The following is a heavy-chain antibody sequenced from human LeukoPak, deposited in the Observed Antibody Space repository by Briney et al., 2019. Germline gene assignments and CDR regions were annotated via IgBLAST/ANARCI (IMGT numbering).Heavy chain of an antibody. V-gene: IGHV4-59*11. CDR1: VDPIKHHH. Sequence: AETLTLPCTLSVDPIKHHHDNGPRHPPGKGLERLGYIHHSGSTKYNPPLKSRFTISINSSKNQSSLILTCVTAEDTAVYYCARESNSGCSFDYWGQGTLVTVSS. CDR2: IHHSGST. D-gene: IGHD6-25*01. J-gene: IGHJ4*02. CDR3: ARESNSGCSFDY.